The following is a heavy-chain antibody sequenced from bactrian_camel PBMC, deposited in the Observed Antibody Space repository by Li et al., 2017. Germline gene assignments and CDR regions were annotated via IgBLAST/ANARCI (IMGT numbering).Heavy chain of an antibody. CDR2: IRRDDLT. D-gene: IGHD4*01. Sequence: HVQLVESGGGKVQAGGSLRLSCQASESTYCMAWFRQSPGKEPEAVAAIRRDDLTAYTDSVKGRFTISKDNAENSLFLQMSNLKPEDTAMYYCAASHSFILTPRFYRLESSDYPYRGQGTQVTVS. CDR1: ESTYC. V-gene: IGHV3S55*01. CDR3: AASHSFILTPRFYRLESSDYPY. J-gene: IGHJ4*01.